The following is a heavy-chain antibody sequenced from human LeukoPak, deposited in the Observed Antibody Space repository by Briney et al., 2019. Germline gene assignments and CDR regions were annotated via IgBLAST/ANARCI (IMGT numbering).Heavy chain of an antibody. CDR3: ARDNRPLLIVVVVAATGGYFDY. CDR2: IKKDGSEK. Sequence: GGSLRLSCAASRFTFSSYAMSWVRQAPGKGLEWVANIKKDGSEKYYVDSVKGRFTISRDNAKNSLYLQMNSLRVEDTAVYYCARDNRPLLIVVVVAATGGYFDYWGQGTLVTVSS. V-gene: IGHV3-7*01. D-gene: IGHD2-15*01. J-gene: IGHJ4*02. CDR1: RFTFSSYA.